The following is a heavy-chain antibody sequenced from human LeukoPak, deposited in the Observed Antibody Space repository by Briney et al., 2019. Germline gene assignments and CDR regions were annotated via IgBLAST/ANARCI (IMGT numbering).Heavy chain of an antibody. CDR2: ISTSSSYI. J-gene: IGHJ5*02. Sequence: GGSLRLSCAASGFTFRNYGMSWVRQAPGKGLEWVSSISTSSSYIYYADSVKGRFTISRDNAKNSLYLQMNSLRAEDTAVYYCARGADGVSSNSRGWFDPWGQGTLVTVPS. CDR1: GFTFRNYG. V-gene: IGHV3-21*01. D-gene: IGHD2-15*01. CDR3: ARGADGVSSNSRGWFDP.